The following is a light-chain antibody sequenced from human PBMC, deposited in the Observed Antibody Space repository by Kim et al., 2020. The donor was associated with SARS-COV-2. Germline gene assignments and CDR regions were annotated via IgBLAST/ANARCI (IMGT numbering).Light chain of an antibody. CDR2: DVS. V-gene: IGLV2-14*03. Sequence: GQSITISCTGTSSDVGVYNYVSWYQQHPCNAPKLMIYDVSNRPSGVSNRFSGSKSGNTASLTISGLQAEDDADYYCSSYTSSSTLVFGGGTQLTVL. J-gene: IGLJ3*02. CDR1: SSDVGVYNY. CDR3: SSYTSSSTLV.